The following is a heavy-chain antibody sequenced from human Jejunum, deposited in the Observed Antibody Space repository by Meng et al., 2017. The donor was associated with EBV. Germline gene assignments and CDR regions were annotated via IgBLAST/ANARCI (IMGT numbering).Heavy chain of an antibody. Sequence: VQWGGSGGGLVQPGGSLRLSCIASGFIFSISWMHWVRQAPGKGLVWVSHINHEGSFTNYADSVKGRFTISRDDAKNTLYLQMNSLRAEDTAVYYCARDLGSGNYYGYWGQGTLVTVSS. CDR3: ARDLGSGNYYGY. CDR2: INHEGSFT. J-gene: IGHJ4*02. D-gene: IGHD3-10*01. V-gene: IGHV3-74*01. CDR1: GFIFSISW.